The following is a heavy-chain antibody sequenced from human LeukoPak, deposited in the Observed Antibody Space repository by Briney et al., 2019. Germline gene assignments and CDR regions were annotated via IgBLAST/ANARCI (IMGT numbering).Heavy chain of an antibody. D-gene: IGHD6-19*01. CDR2: IYSSGST. CDR1: GGSISSYY. CDR3: ASSGLTSVAFDY. J-gene: IGHJ4*02. V-gene: IGHV4-4*07. Sequence: SETLSLTCTVSGGSISSYYWSWLRQPAGKGLEWIGRIYSSGSTNYNPSLKSRVTMSVDTSKNQFSLKLRSVTAADTAVYYCASSGLTSVAFDYWGQGTLVTVSS.